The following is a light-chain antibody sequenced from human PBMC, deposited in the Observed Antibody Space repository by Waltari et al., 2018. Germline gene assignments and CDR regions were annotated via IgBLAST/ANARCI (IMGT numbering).Light chain of an antibody. J-gene: IGLJ2*01. CDR1: SGHSSYA. V-gene: IGLV4-69*01. Sequence: QLVLTQSPSASASLGASVKLTCTLSSGHSSYAIAWHQQQPEKGPRFLVKLNSDGSHSKGDGIPDRFSGSSSGAERYLTISSLQSEDEADYYCQTWGTVLFGGGTKLTVL. CDR2: LNSDGSH. CDR3: QTWGTVL.